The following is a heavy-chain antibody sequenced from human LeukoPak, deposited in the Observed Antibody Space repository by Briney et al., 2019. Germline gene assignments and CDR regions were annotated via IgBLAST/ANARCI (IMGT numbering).Heavy chain of an antibody. CDR1: GYTLTELS. D-gene: IGHD5-18*01. CDR2: FDPKDGDT. Sequence: ASVKVSCKVSGYTLTELSVHWVRQAPGKGLEWMGNFDPKDGDTIYAQRFQGRVTMTEDTSTHTAYMELSSLRSEDTAVYYCARGRIQLWLRYYYYMDVWGKGTTVTVSS. V-gene: IGHV1-24*01. CDR3: ARGRIQLWLRYYYYMDV. J-gene: IGHJ6*03.